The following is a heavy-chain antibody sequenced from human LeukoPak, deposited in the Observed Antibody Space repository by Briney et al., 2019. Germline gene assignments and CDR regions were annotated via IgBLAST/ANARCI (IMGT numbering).Heavy chain of an antibody. CDR2: ISSSGSTI. CDR1: GFTFSSYE. J-gene: IGHJ3*02. Sequence: SGGSLRLSCAASGFTFSSYEMNWVRQAPGKGLEWVSYISSSGSTIYYADSVKGRFTISRDNSKNTLYLQMNSLRAEDTAVYYCARVRWDYDAFDIWGQGTMVTVSS. CDR3: ARVRWDYDAFDI. V-gene: IGHV3-48*03. D-gene: IGHD1-26*01.